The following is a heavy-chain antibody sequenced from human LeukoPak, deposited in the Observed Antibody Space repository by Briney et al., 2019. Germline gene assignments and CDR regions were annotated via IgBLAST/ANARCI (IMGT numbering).Heavy chain of an antibody. J-gene: IGHJ5*02. CDR1: GYSENFYG. CDR2: INAGNGNT. Sequence: ASVKVSCKTSGYSENFYGITWVRQAPGQRLEWMGWINAGNGNTKYSQEFQGRVTITRDTSASTAYMELSSLRSEDMAVYYCARGLAYYYDSSGYLNWFDPWGQGTLVTVSS. CDR3: ARGLAYYYDSSGYLNWFDP. V-gene: IGHV1-3*03. D-gene: IGHD3-22*01.